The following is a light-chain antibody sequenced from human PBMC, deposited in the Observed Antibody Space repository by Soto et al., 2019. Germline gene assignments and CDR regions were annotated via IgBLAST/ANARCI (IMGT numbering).Light chain of an antibody. Sequence: QAVVTQPPSASGSPGQSVTISCTGTSSDVGGYNFVSWYQQHPGKAPKLMIYEVSKRPSGVPDRCSGSKSGNTASLTVSGLQAEDEADYYCSSYAGGNNLVFGGGTKLTVL. CDR1: SSDVGGYNF. J-gene: IGLJ2*01. V-gene: IGLV2-8*01. CDR3: SSYAGGNNLV. CDR2: EVS.